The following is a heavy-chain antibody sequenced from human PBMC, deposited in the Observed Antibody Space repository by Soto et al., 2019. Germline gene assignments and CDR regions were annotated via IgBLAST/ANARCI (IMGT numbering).Heavy chain of an antibody. J-gene: IGHJ3*02. V-gene: IGHV4-34*01. D-gene: IGHD6-19*01. CDR1: GGSFSGYY. CDR2: INHSGST. Sequence: SETLSLTCAVCGGSFSGYYWSWIRQPPGKGLEWIGEINHSGSTNYNPSLKSRVTISVDTSKNQFSLKLSSVTAADTAVYYCARVGASSGWYARGAFDIWGQGTMVTVSS. CDR3: ARVGASSGWYARGAFDI.